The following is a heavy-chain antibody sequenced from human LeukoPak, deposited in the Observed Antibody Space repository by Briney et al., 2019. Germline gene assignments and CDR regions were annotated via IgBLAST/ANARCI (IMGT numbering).Heavy chain of an antibody. D-gene: IGHD2-15*01. Sequence: GGSLRLSCAASGFTFNRYAMSWVRQAPGMGLEWVSGISYSGGSTYYADSVKARFTISRDNSKTMLSLLMNSLRGEDTAVYYCAKDIVVVVAAYFDYWGQGTLVTVSS. CDR3: AKDIVVVVAAYFDY. J-gene: IGHJ4*02. CDR1: GFTFNRYA. CDR2: ISYSGGST. V-gene: IGHV3-23*01.